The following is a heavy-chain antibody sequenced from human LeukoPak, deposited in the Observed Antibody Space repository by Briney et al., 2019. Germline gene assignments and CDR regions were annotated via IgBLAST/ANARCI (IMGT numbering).Heavy chain of an antibody. J-gene: IGHJ4*02. Sequence: GASVKVSCKASGYTFTSYDINWVRQATGQGLEWMGWMNPNSGNTGYAQKFQGWVTMTRDTSISTAYMELSRLRSDDTAVYYCARSDYGGKSTTFDYWGQGTLVTVSS. D-gene: IGHD4-23*01. CDR1: GYTFTSYD. V-gene: IGHV1-8*01. CDR3: ARSDYGGKSTTFDY. CDR2: MNPNSGNT.